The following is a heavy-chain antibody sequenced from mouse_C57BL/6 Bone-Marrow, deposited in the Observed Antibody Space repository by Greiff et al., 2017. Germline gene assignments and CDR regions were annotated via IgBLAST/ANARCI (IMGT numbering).Heavy chain of an antibody. CDR1: GFTFSDYY. J-gene: IGHJ4*01. V-gene: IGHV5-12*01. Sequence: EVQGVESGGGLVQPGGSLKLSCAASGFTFSDYYMYWVRQTPEKRLEWVAYISNGGGSIYYPDTVKGRFTISRDNAKNTLYLQMCRLKSEDTAMDYCARPPMDYWGQGTSVTVSS. CDR3: ARPPMDY. CDR2: ISNGGGSI.